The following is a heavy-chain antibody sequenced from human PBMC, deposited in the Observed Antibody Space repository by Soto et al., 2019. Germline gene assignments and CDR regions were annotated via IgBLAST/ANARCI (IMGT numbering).Heavy chain of an antibody. Sequence: PSETLSLTCAVYGGSFSGYYWSWIRQPPGKGLEWIGEINHSGSTNYNPSLKSRVTISVDTSKNQFSLKLSSVTAADTAVYYCARFVRAAAYYYYGMDVWGQGTTVTVSS. CDR3: ARFVRAAAYYYYGMDV. CDR2: INHSGST. V-gene: IGHV4-34*01. J-gene: IGHJ6*02. CDR1: GGSFSGYY. D-gene: IGHD6-13*01.